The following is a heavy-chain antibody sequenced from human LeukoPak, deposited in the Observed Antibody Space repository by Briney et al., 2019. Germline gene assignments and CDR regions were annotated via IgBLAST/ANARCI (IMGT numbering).Heavy chain of an antibody. V-gene: IGHV3-21*01. Sequence: PGGSLRLSCAASGFTFSSYSMNWVRQAPGKGLEWVSSISSSSSYIYYADSVKGRFTISRDNAKNSLYLQMNSLRAEDTAVYYCARDRRLPYCTNGVCYNAPYGMDVWGQGTTVTVSS. CDR2: ISSSSSYI. J-gene: IGHJ6*02. CDR3: ARDRRLPYCTNGVCYNAPYGMDV. CDR1: GFTFSSYS. D-gene: IGHD2-8*01.